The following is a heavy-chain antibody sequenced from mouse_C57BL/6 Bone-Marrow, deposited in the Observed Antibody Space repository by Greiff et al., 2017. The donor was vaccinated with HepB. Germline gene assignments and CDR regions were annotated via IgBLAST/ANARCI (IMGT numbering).Heavy chain of an antibody. J-gene: IGHJ3*01. CDR3: ARSSSAWFAY. CDR2: IHPNSGST. D-gene: IGHD1-1*01. CDR1: GYTFTSYW. Sequence: QVQLQQPGAELVKPGASVKLSCKASGYTFTSYWMHWVKQRPGQGLEWIGMIHPNSGSTNYNEKFKSKATLTVDKSSSTAYMQLSSLTAEDSAVYYCARSSSAWFAYWGQGTLVTVSA. V-gene: IGHV1-64*01.